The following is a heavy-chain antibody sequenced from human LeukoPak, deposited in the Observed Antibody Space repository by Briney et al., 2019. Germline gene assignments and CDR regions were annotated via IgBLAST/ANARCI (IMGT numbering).Heavy chain of an antibody. Sequence: ASVTVSFKSSGYTFTGYYMHWGRQAPGQGLEWMGWINPNTGGTHYAQKFQGRVTVTRDTSISTAYMEVSRLTSDDTAVYYCARKGEHYGDYDYWGQGTLVTVSS. V-gene: IGHV1-2*02. D-gene: IGHD4-17*01. CDR1: GYTFTGYY. CDR3: ARKGEHYGDYDY. CDR2: INPNTGGT. J-gene: IGHJ4*02.